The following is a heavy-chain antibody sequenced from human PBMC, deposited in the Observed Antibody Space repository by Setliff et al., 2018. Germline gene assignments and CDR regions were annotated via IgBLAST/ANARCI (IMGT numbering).Heavy chain of an antibody. CDR2: IHIGGSA. V-gene: IGHV4-4*07. J-gene: IGHJ6*03. Sequence: PSETLSLTCTVSGGSISSYYWSWIRQPAGKGLEWIGHIHIGGSANYNPSLKSRVTISIDTSKNQFSLKLNSVTAADMAVYYCAREQWLDPPGYYYMDVWAKGTTVTVSS. D-gene: IGHD6-19*01. CDR1: GGSISSYY. CDR3: AREQWLDPPGYYYMDV.